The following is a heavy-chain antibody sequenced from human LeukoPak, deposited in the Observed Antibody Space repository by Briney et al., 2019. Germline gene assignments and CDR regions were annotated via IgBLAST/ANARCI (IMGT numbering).Heavy chain of an antibody. V-gene: IGHV4-34*01. D-gene: IGHD1-26*01. CDR3: ARLGTEWELLHY. CDR1: GFTFSDYY. CDR2: INHSGST. Sequence: GSLRLSCAASGFTFSDYYMSRIRQPPGKGLEWIGEINHSGSTNYNPSLKSRVTISVDTSKNQFSLKLSSVTAGDTAVYYCARLGTEWELLHYWGQGTLVTVSS. J-gene: IGHJ4*02.